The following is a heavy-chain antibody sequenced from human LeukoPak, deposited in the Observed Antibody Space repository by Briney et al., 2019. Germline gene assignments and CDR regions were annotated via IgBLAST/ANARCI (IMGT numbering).Heavy chain of an antibody. V-gene: IGHV1-8*01. CDR1: GYTFTSYD. Sequence: ASVKVSRKASGYTFTSYDINWVRQATGQGLEWMGWMNPNSGNTGYAQKFQGRVTMTRNTSISTAYMELSSLRSEDTAVYYCARGYSYYDFWSGYNWFDPWGQGTLVTVSS. D-gene: IGHD3-3*01. CDR2: MNPNSGNT. CDR3: ARGYSYYDFWSGYNWFDP. J-gene: IGHJ5*02.